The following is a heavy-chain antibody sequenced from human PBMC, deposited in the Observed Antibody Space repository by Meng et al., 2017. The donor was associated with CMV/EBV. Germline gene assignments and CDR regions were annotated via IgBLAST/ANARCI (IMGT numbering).Heavy chain of an antibody. Sequence: SVKVSCKASGGTFSSYAISWVRQAPGQGLEWMGGIIPILGIANYAQKFQGRVTITADKSTSTAYMELSSLRSEDTAVYYCARVRNWNPGFDPWGQGTLVTVSS. CDR1: GGTFSSYA. V-gene: IGHV1-69*10. CDR2: IIPILGIA. J-gene: IGHJ5*02. CDR3: ARVRNWNPGFDP. D-gene: IGHD1-20*01.